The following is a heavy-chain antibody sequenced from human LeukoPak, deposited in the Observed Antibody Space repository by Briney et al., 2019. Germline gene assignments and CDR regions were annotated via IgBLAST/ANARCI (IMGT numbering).Heavy chain of an antibody. J-gene: IGHJ4*02. CDR3: ATDQRYAFDY. D-gene: IGHD3-9*01. V-gene: IGHV3-23*01. CDR2: ITGSGGNS. Sequence: GGSLRLSCAASGFTFSNYAMSWVRQAPGEGLEWVSAITGSGGNSYYADSVKGRVTISRDDGKNTLYLHMNSLRDDDTAVYYCATDQRYAFDYWGQGILVTVSS. CDR1: GFTFSNYA.